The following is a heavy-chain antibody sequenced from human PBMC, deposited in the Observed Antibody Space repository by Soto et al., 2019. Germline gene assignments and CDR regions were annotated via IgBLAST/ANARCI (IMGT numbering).Heavy chain of an antibody. V-gene: IGHV3-7*02. CDR2: IKQDGSEK. CDR1: GFSISSFW. J-gene: IGHJ3*02. Sequence: GSLRLSCAASGFSISSFWMTWVRQAPGAGLEWVANIKQDGSEKYYVDSVSGRFTISRDNSKNTLYLQMNSLRAEDTAVYYCARVDMGGAFDIWGQGTMVTVSS. CDR3: ARVDMGGAFDI. D-gene: IGHD2-15*01.